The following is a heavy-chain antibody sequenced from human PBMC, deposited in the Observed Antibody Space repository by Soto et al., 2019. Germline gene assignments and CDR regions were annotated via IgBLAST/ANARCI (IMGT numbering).Heavy chain of an antibody. CDR3: ARERTRIAVAGTDYYYGMDV. Sequence: QVQLQESGPGLVKPSETLSLTCTVSGGSISSYYWSWIRQPPGRGLEWIGYSYYSGSTDYNPSLKSRVTISVDTSKNQFSLKLSSVTAADTAVYYCARERTRIAVAGTDYYYGMDVWGQGTTVTVSS. CDR2: SYYSGST. CDR1: GGSISSYY. J-gene: IGHJ6*02. D-gene: IGHD6-19*01. V-gene: IGHV4-59*01.